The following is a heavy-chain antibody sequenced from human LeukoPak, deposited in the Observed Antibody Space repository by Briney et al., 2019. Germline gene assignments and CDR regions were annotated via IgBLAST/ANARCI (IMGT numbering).Heavy chain of an antibody. V-gene: IGHV6-1*01. D-gene: IGHD3-10*01. CDR3: ARDKGFGESLRPSWFDP. CDR2: SYYRSKWYN. CDR1: GDSVSSNSAA. Sequence: SQTLSLTCAISGDSVSSNSAAWNWTRQSPSRGLEWLGRSYYRSKWYNDYAVSVKSRITINPDTSKNQFSLQLNSVTPEDTAVYYCARDKGFGESLRPSWFDPWGQGTLVTVSS. J-gene: IGHJ5*02.